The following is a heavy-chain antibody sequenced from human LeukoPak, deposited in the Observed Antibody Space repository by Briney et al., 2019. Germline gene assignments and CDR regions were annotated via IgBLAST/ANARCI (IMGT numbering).Heavy chain of an antibody. D-gene: IGHD2-15*01. CDR2: IRYDGGQT. V-gene: IGHV3-7*01. CDR3: ARYNDIAVGDSFDV. CDR1: GFSFSRER. Sequence: GGSLRLSCAASGFSFSRERMVWVRQAPGKGLEWVSTIRYDGGQTMYLDSVKGRFTISSDNARSSLYLQMNSLRVEDTAVYYCARYNDIAVGDSFDVWGQGTKVTVSS. J-gene: IGHJ3*01.